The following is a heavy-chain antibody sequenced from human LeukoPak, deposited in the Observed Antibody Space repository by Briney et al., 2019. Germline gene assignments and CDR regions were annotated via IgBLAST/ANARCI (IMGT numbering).Heavy chain of an antibody. V-gene: IGHV1-18*01. J-gene: IGHJ6*03. Sequence: ASVKVSCKASGYTFTSYGISWVRQAPGQGLEWMGWISAYNGNTNYAQKLQGRVTMTTDTSTSTAYMELRSLRSDDTAVYYCARAFYYYGSGSRKPYYMDVWGKGTTVTISS. CDR3: ARAFYYYGSGSRKPYYMDV. CDR2: ISAYNGNT. CDR1: GYTFTSYG. D-gene: IGHD3-10*01.